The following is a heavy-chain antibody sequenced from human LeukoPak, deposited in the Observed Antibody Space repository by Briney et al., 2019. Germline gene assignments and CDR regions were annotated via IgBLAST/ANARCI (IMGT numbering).Heavy chain of an antibody. Sequence: GGSLRLSCAASGFTFSSYGMHWVRQAPGKGLEWVAVISYDGSNKYYADSVKGRFTISRDNSKNTLYLQMNSLRAEDTAVYYCAKEAVEYFDYWGQGTLVTVSS. CDR3: AKEAVEYFDY. CDR2: ISYDGSNK. V-gene: IGHV3-30*18. CDR1: GFTFSSYG. J-gene: IGHJ4*02.